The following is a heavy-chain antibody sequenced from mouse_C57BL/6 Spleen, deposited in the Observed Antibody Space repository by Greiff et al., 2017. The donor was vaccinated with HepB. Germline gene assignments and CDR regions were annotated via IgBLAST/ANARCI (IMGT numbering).Heavy chain of an antibody. CDR2: IHPNSGST. J-gene: IGHJ2*01. Sequence: QVQLQQPGAELVKPGASVKLSCKASGYTFTSYWMHWVKQRPGQGLEWIGMIHPNSGSTNYNEKFKSKATLTVDKSSSTAYMQLSSLTSEDSAVYYCARSFITTVVATDYWGQCTTLTVSS. CDR3: ARSFITTVVATDY. CDR1: GYTFTSYW. V-gene: IGHV1-64*01. D-gene: IGHD1-1*01.